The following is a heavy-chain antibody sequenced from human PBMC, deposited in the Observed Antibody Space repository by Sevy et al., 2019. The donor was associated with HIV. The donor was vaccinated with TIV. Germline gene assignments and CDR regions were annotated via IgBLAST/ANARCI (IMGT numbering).Heavy chain of an antibody. D-gene: IGHD6-6*01. J-gene: IGHJ5*02. CDR2: ISYTGNT. CDR1: GGSISSGNYY. Sequence: SETLSLTCTVSGGSISSGNYYWHWIRQPPGKGLEWIGYISYTGNTYYNPSLKSPVTISVDTSNNQFSLRLTSVTAADTAVDYGAREATEYTSSSVWFDPWGQGTLVTVSS. CDR3: AREATEYTSSSVWFDP. V-gene: IGHV4-30-4*01.